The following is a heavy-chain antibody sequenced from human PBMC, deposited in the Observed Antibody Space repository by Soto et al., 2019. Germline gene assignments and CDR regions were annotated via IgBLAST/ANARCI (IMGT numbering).Heavy chain of an antibody. CDR1: GYTFTSYY. CDR3: AXGTAPPLRYFDWFLRSLMDV. J-gene: IGHJ6*03. D-gene: IGHD3-9*01. CDR2: INPSFFST. Sequence: ASVKVSCKASGYTFTSYYMHLVRQAPVQVLELIVIINPSFFSTSYSQKFQGRFTITMYTSTITFYIELIILISDYTSVYYCAXGTAPPLRYFDWFLRSLMDVWGKGTTVTVSS. V-gene: IGHV1-46*03.